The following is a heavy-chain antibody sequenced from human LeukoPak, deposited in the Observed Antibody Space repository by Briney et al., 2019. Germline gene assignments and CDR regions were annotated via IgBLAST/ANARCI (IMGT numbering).Heavy chain of an antibody. CDR1: GFTFSSYG. Sequence: PGGSLRLSCAASGFTFSSYGMHWVRQAPGKGLEWVSSISSSSSYIYYADSVKGRFTISRDNAKNSLYLQMNSLRAEDTAVYYCASITKTYYYDSSGSQGAFDIWGQGTMVTVSS. J-gene: IGHJ3*02. CDR2: ISSSSSYI. V-gene: IGHV3-21*01. CDR3: ASITKTYYYDSSGSQGAFDI. D-gene: IGHD3-22*01.